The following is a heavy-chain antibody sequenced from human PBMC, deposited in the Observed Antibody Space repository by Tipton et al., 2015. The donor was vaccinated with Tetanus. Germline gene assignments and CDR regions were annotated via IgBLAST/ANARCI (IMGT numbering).Heavy chain of an antibody. CDR2: INHRGGN. J-gene: IGHJ6*02. D-gene: IGHD3-10*01. CDR3: ARDRGVRGGYYYYHGMDV. Sequence: LVKPSETLSLTCAVSGGSFSSFYWSWIRQPPGKGLEWIGEINHRGGNSYNPSLKSRVTISVDTSKNQFSLNMSSVTAADTAVYYCARDRGVRGGYYYYHGMDVWGQGTTVTVSS. V-gene: IGHV4-34*01. CDR1: GGSFSSFY.